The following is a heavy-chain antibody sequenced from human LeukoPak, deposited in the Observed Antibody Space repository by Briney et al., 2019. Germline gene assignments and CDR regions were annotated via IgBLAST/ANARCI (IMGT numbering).Heavy chain of an antibody. CDR3: AKDGGDSGYDFGFDY. V-gene: IGHV3-23*01. CDR2: ISGSGGST. J-gene: IGHJ4*02. D-gene: IGHD5-12*01. CDR1: GFTFSSYA. Sequence: PGGSPRLSCAASGFTFSSYAMSWVRQAPGKGLEWVSAISGSGGSTYYADSVKGRFTISRDNSKNTLYLQMNSLRAEDTAVYYCAKDGGDSGYDFGFDYWGQGTLVTVSS.